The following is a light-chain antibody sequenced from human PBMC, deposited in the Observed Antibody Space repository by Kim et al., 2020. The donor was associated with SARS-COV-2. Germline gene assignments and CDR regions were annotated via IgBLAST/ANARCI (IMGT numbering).Light chain of an antibody. Sequence: SDKPTATTAKGTRKYTVAWHQRRAEKGQRNLREVNSDGCPNEGDGLQDRFSGSASGPEPYLTISSRQSEDEADYYCQTWGPGIRVFGGGTQLTVL. CDR3: QTWGPGIRV. J-gene: IGLJ3*02. CDR2: VNSDGCP. V-gene: IGLV4-69*01. CDR1: KGTRKYT.